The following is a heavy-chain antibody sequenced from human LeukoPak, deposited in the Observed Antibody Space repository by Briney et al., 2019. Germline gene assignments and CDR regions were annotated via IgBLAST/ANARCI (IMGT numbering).Heavy chain of an antibody. CDR2: MYPGDSDI. Sequence: GESLKISCQVSGYSFSSSWIAWVRQMPGKGLEWVGIMYPGDSDIRYSPSFEGQVTISADKSINTAYLQWNSLKASDTALYYCAGRPAKLGGGLDSWGQGTLVTVSS. CDR3: AGRPAKLGGGLDS. J-gene: IGHJ5*01. V-gene: IGHV5-51*01. D-gene: IGHD7-27*01. CDR1: GYSFSSSW.